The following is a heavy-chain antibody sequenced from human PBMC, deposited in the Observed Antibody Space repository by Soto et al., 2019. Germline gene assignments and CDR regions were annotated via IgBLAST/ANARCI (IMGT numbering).Heavy chain of an antibody. CDR2: IKVDNGDT. J-gene: IGHJ4*02. CDR3: ARSRYYFGY. V-gene: IGHV1-18*01. CDR1: GYTLKNYG. Sequence: QVHLVQSGGEVKKPGASVKVSCKASGYTLKNYGIGWVRQAPGLGPEWVGWIKVDNGDTKYAEKLQGRVTLTTDTSRRTAYMELRNLRSDDTAFYYCARSRYYFGYWGQGTLVTVSS.